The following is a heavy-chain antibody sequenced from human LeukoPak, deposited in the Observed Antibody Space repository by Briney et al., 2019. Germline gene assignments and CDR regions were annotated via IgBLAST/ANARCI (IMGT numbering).Heavy chain of an antibody. V-gene: IGHV3-66*02. J-gene: IGHJ4*02. CDR1: GFTVGSNY. CDR2: IYSGGST. CDR3: ARDPPVGYCGGDCYTDY. Sequence: GGSLRLSCAASGFTVGSNYMSWVRQAPGKGLEWVSVIYSGGSTYYADSVKGRFTISRDNSKNTLYLQMNSLRAEDTAVYYCARDPPVGYCGGDCYTDYWGQGTLVTVSS. D-gene: IGHD2-21*02.